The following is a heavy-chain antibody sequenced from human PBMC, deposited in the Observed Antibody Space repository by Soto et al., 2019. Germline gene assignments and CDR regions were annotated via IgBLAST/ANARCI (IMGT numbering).Heavy chain of an antibody. CDR1: GGSISSGGYY. V-gene: IGHV4-31*03. CDR2: IYYSGST. Sequence: QVQLQESGPGLVKPSQTLSLTCTVSGGSISSGGYYWSWIRQHPGKGLEWIGYIYYSGSTYYNPALKSRVTISVDTSKNQFSLKLSSVTAADTAVYYCARRVDWNRRQDWFDPWGQGTLVTVSS. J-gene: IGHJ5*02. D-gene: IGHD1-1*01. CDR3: ARRVDWNRRQDWFDP.